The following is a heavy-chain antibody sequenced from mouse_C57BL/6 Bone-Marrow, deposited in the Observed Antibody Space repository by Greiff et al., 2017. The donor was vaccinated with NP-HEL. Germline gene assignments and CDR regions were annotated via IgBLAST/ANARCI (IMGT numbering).Heavy chain of an antibody. CDR3: ASHGYASWFAY. CDR1: GFTFSSYG. Sequence: VQLKQSGGDLVKPGGSLKLSCAASGFTFSSYGMSWVRQTPDKRLEWVATISSGGSYTYYPDSVKGRFTISRDNAKNTLYLQMSSLKSEDTAMYYCASHGYASWFAYWGQGTLVTVSA. D-gene: IGHD2-2*01. CDR2: ISSGGSYT. V-gene: IGHV5-6*01. J-gene: IGHJ3*01.